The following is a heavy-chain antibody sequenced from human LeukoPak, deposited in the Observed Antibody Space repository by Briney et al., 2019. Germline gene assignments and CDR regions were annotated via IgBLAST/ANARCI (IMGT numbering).Heavy chain of an antibody. Sequence: ASVKVSCKASGYTFTSYGISWVRQAPGQGLEWMGWISAYNGNTNYAQKLQGRVTMTRNTSISTAYMELSSLRSEDTAVYYCARAGIRKWLRSYIDYWGQGTLVTVSS. D-gene: IGHD5-12*01. V-gene: IGHV1-18*01. CDR1: GYTFTSYG. CDR3: ARAGIRKWLRSYIDY. J-gene: IGHJ4*02. CDR2: ISAYNGNT.